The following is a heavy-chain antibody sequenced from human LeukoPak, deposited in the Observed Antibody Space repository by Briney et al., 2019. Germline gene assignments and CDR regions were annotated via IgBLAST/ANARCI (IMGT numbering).Heavy chain of an antibody. CDR3: ARTLDNSPYDC. Sequence: GGSLRLSCAASGFSFRSYAMSWVRQAPGKGLEWVSSILGSGGNTYYADSVKGRFTISRDNAKNTLYLQMNSLRAEDTAVYYCARTLDNSPYDCWGQGTQVTVSS. D-gene: IGHD1-1*01. CDR1: GFSFRSYA. V-gene: IGHV3-23*01. J-gene: IGHJ4*02. CDR2: ILGSGGNT.